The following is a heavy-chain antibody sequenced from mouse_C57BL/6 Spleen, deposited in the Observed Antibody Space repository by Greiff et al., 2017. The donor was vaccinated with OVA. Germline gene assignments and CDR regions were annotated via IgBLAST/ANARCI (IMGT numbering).Heavy chain of an antibody. CDR3: TIYDGYSSYAMDY. Sequence: EVMLVESGGGLVQPGGSMKLSCVASGFTFSNYWMNWVRQSPEKGLEWVAQIRLKSDNYATHYAESVKGRFTISRDDSKSSVYLQMNNLSAEDTGIYYCTIYDGYSSYAMDYWGQGTSVTVSS. CDR2: IRLKSDNYAT. D-gene: IGHD2-3*01. V-gene: IGHV6-3*01. CDR1: GFTFSNYW. J-gene: IGHJ4*01.